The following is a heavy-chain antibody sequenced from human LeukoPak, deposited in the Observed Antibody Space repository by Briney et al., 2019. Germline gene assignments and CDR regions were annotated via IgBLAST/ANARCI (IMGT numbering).Heavy chain of an antibody. Sequence: ASVKVSCKASGGTFSSYAISWVRQAPGQGLEWMGRIIPVLGATNYAQKFQGTVTLTADTTTNTVYMELSNLRSEDTALYFCASRSHRKAFDLWGHGTMVTVSS. J-gene: IGHJ3*01. D-gene: IGHD1-14*01. V-gene: IGHV1-69*04. CDR1: GGTFSSYA. CDR3: ASRSHRKAFDL. CDR2: IIPVLGAT.